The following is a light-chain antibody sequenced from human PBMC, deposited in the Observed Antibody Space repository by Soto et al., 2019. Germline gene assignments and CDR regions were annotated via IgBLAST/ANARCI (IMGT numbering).Light chain of an antibody. CDR3: QQLNSYHLT. CDR1: QGISTF. J-gene: IGKJ4*01. Sequence: DIQLTQSPSFLSASVGDRVTITCRASQGISTFLAWYQQKPGKAPKLLIYAASILQSGVPSRFRGSGSGTDFTLTISRLQPEDFEPYFCQQLNSYHLTLGGGTKVDIK. V-gene: IGKV1-9*01. CDR2: AAS.